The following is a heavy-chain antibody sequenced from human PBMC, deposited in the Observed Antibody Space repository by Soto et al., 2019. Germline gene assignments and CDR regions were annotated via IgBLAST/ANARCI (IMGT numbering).Heavy chain of an antibody. D-gene: IGHD3-10*01. CDR2: INVYNGNT. Sequence: QVPLVQSGAEVKKPGASVKVSCKASGYTFTSYGISWVRQAPGQGLEWMGWINVYNGNTNYAQKLQGRVTMTTDTSTSTASLDLRSLRSDDTAVYFCARDTSCGEYDYWGQGTLVTVSS. V-gene: IGHV1-18*01. CDR3: ARDTSCGEYDY. CDR1: GYTFTSYG. J-gene: IGHJ4*02.